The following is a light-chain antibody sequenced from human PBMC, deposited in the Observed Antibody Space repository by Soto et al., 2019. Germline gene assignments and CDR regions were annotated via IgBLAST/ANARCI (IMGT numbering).Light chain of an antibody. CDR2: EVT. J-gene: IGLJ2*01. CDR3: SSYTATKSPIL. Sequence: QSALTQPASVSGSPGQSITISCTGTSNDVGGYKYVSWYQQQPDKAPKLIIYEVTNRPSGVSNRFSGSKSGNTASLTISGLQAEDEANYYCSSYTATKSPILFGAGTKLTVL. CDR1: SNDVGGYKY. V-gene: IGLV2-14*01.